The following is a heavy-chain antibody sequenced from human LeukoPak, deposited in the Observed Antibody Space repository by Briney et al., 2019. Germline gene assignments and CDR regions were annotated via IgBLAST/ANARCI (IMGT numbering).Heavy chain of an antibody. CDR2: IKQDGSEK. V-gene: IGHV3-7*01. J-gene: IGHJ4*02. Sequence: GGTLSFSGAASAFTFYSICRGWLAPGQGMGWKGVINIKQDGSEKYYVDSVKRRFTISRDNAKNSLYLQMNSLRAEDTAVYYCARGGDYGDYSDYWGQGTLVTVSS. CDR3: ARGGDYGDYSDY. D-gene: IGHD4-17*01. CDR1: AFTFYSIC.